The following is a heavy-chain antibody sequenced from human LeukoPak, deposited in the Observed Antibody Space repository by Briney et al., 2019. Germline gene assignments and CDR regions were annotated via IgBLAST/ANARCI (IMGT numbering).Heavy chain of an antibody. Sequence: PSETLSLTCAVYGGSFSGYYWSWIRQPPGKGLEWIGEINHSGSTNYNPSLKSRVTISVDTSKNQFSLKLSSVTAADTAVYYCARGGRIVVVSASSARDRSLGYWGQGTLVTVSS. CDR3: ARGGRIVVVSASSARDRSLGY. CDR1: GGSFSGYY. CDR2: INHSGST. J-gene: IGHJ4*02. V-gene: IGHV4-34*01. D-gene: IGHD2-2*01.